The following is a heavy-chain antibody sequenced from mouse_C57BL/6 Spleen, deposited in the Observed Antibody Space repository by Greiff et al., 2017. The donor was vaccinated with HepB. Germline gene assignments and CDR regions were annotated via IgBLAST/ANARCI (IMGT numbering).Heavy chain of an antibody. CDR1: GFTFTDYY. J-gene: IGHJ2*01. CDR2: IRNKANGYTT. CDR3: ARRDYYGSSYFDY. Sequence: EVQLVDSGGGLVQPGGSLSLSCAASGFTFTDYYMSWVRQPPGKALEWLGFIRNKANGYTTEYSASVKGRFTISRDNSQSILYLQMNALRAEDSATYYCARRDYYGSSYFDYWGQGTTLTVSS. D-gene: IGHD1-1*01. V-gene: IGHV7-3*01.